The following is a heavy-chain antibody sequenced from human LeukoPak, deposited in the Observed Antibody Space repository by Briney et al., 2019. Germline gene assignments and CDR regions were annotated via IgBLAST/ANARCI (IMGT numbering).Heavy chain of an antibody. V-gene: IGHV3-23*01. J-gene: IGHJ4*02. CDR3: ATGLSNGWSYFDD. D-gene: IGHD6-19*01. CDR2: ISRSSDTT. CDR1: GSSFSIYA. Sequence: PGGSLRLSCAASGSSFSIYAMSWVRQAPGKGLEWVSVISRSSDTTHYADSVKGRFTISRDNSKNTLYLQMDSLRAEDTAVYFCATGLSNGWSYFDDWGQGTWVTVSS.